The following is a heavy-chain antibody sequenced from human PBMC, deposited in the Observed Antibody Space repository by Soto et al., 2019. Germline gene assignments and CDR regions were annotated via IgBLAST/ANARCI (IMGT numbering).Heavy chain of an antibody. CDR3: AADHKPSSIGRI. CDR2: SGDTT. V-gene: IGHV3-23*01. D-gene: IGHD3-16*02. J-gene: IGHJ4*02. CDR1: GFTFSSYA. Sequence: GGSLRLSCAASGFTFSSYAMIWVRQAPGKGLEWVSVSGDTTNYADSVKGRFTISRDNSKNTLYLQMDSLRAEDTAIYYCAADHKPSSIGRIWGQGTLVTVSS.